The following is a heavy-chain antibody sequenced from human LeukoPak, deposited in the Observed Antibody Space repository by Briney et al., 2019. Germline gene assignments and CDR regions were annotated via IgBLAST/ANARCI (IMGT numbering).Heavy chain of an antibody. D-gene: IGHD3-10*01. J-gene: IGHJ5*02. CDR1: GFTFSSYA. V-gene: IGHV3-23*01. Sequence: GGSLRLSCAASGFTFSSYAMSWVRQAQGKGLEWVSAISGCVGRTYYADSVKGRFTISRDNSKNTLYLQMNSLRAEDTAVYYCAKWVGHSRAYNWFDPWGQGTMVTVSS. CDR3: AKWVGHSRAYNWFDP. CDR2: ISGCVGRT.